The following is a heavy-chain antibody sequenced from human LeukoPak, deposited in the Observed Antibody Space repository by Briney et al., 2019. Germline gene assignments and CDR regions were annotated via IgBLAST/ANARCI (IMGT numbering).Heavy chain of an antibody. CDR1: GFTFKTYA. V-gene: IGHV3-23*01. CDR2: MSGSGSST. Sequence: GGSLRLSCAASGFTFKTYAMTWVRQVPGKGPEWVSSMSGSGSSTDYADSVKGRFTISRDNSKNTLYLQMNSLRAEDTALYYCAKDAQGLVRGGIYFDFWGQGSLVTVSS. D-gene: IGHD6-19*01. CDR3: AKDAQGLVRGGIYFDF. J-gene: IGHJ4*02.